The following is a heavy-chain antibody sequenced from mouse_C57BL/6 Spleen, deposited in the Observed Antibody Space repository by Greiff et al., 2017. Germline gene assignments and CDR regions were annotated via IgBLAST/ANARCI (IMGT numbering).Heavy chain of an antibody. D-gene: IGHD1-1*01. V-gene: IGHV1-74*01. Sequence: QVQLQQPGAELVKPGASVTVSCKASGYTFTSYWMHWVKQRPGQGLEWIGRIHPSDSDTNYNQKFKGKATLTVDKSSSTAYRQLSSLTSEDSAVYYGAISCYGSSQPHGYFDVWGTGTTVTVSS. CDR1: GYTFTSYW. J-gene: IGHJ1*03. CDR2: IHPSDSDT. CDR3: AISCYGSSQPHGYFDV.